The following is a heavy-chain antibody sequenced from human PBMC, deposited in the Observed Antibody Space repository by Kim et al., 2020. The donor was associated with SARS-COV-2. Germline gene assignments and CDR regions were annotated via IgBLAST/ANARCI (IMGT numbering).Heavy chain of an antibody. CDR1: GGSISSYY. CDR2: IYYSGST. D-gene: IGHD3-9*01. CDR3: ARIQSWYYDILTGYPTPYGMDV. J-gene: IGHJ6*02. Sequence: SETLSLTCTVSGGSISSYYWSWIRQPPGKGLEWIGYIYYSGSTNYNPSLKSRVTISVDTSKNQFSLKLSSVTAADTAVYYCARIQSWYYDILTGYPTPYGMDVWGQGTTVTVSS. V-gene: IGHV4-59*01.